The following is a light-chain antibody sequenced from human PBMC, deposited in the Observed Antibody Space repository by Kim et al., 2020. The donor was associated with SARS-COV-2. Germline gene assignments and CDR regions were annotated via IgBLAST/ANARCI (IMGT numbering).Light chain of an antibody. CDR3: QQYGSSPPYS. V-gene: IGKV3-20*01. CDR1: QSVSSSY. Sequence: SPGESATRSCRASQSVSSSYLAWYQQKPGQAPRLLIYCASSRATGIPDRFSGSGSGTDFTLTISRLEPEDFAVYYCQQYGSSPPYSFGQGTKLEI. CDR2: CAS. J-gene: IGKJ2*03.